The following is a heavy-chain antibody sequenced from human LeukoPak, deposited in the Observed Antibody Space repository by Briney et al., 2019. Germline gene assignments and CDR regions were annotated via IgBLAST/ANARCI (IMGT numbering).Heavy chain of an antibody. V-gene: IGHV3-15*01. CDR1: GFTFSNAW. CDR2: IMSKTDGGTT. Sequence: GGSLRLSCAASGFTFSNAWISWVRQAPGKGLEWAGRIMSKTDGGTTDYAAPVKGRFTISRDESKNTLYLQMNSLKTEDTAVYYCTTEYVVVLAATRFGYWGQGTLVTVSS. CDR3: TTEYVVVLAATRFGY. D-gene: IGHD2-15*01. J-gene: IGHJ4*02.